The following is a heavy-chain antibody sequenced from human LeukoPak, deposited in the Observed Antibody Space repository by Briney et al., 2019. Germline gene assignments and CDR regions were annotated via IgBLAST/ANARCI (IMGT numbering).Heavy chain of an antibody. CDR3: ARDMGRAWYGPPDY. Sequence: PGRSLRLSCAASGFTFSSNDIHWVRPAPGKRLEWVAVIWNDGSETFHADSVKGRFRIARDNSKNTLYLQMNSLRAEDTAVYFCARDMGRAWYGPPDYWGQGTLVTVSS. D-gene: IGHD6-13*01. CDR2: IWNDGSET. V-gene: IGHV3-33*08. CDR1: GFTFSSND. J-gene: IGHJ4*02.